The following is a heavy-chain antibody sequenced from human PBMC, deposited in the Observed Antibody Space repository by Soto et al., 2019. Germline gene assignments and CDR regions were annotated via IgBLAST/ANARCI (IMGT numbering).Heavy chain of an antibody. CDR2: IIPILGTP. V-gene: IGHV1-69*10. J-gene: IGHJ4*02. CDR1: GDTFSSYA. Sequence: ASVKVSCKASGDTFSSYAISWVRQAPGQGLEWMGGIIPILGTPNYAQKFQGRVTITADKSTSTAYMELSSLGSEDTAVYYCARERSRYDRSGYYRPDYWGQGTLVTVSS. CDR3: ARERSRYDRSGYYRPDY. D-gene: IGHD3-22*01.